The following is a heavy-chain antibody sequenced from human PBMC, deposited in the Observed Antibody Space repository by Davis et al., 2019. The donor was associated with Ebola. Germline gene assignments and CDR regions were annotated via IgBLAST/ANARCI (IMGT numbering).Heavy chain of an antibody. J-gene: IGHJ4*02. V-gene: IGHV4-34*01. CDR3: ARGNPKIDY. Sequence: ESLKISCAASGFTFSSYSMNWVRQAPGKGLEWIGEIHHSGSTNYNPSLKSRVTISIDTSINQFSLKLTSVTAADTAVYYCARGNPKIDYWGQGTLVTVS. CDR2: IHHSGST. CDR1: GFTFSSYS.